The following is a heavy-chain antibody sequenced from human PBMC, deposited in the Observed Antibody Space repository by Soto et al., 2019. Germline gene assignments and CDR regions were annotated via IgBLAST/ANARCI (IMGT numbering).Heavy chain of an antibody. Sequence: SETLSLTCTVSGGSISSSSYYWGWIRQPPGKGLEWIGSIYYSGSTYYNPSLKSRVTISVDTSKNQFSLKLSSVTAADTAVYYCASQASPYYYYGMDCWGQGTTVTVSS. V-gene: IGHV4-39*01. CDR3: ASQASPYYYYGMDC. J-gene: IGHJ6*02. CDR2: IYYSGST. CDR1: GGSISSSSYY.